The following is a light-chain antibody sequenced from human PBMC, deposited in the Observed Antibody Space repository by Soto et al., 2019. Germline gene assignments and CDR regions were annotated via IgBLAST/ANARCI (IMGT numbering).Light chain of an antibody. CDR2: KVS. V-gene: IGKV2-30*01. CDR3: MQGTHWPPT. Sequence: DVVMTQSPLSLPVTLGQPASISCRSSQSLVYSDGNTYLNWFQQRPGPSPRRLIYKVSNPDSGVPGRFRGSGSGTDFTLKISRVEAEDVGVYYCMQGTHWPPTFGQGTKVEIK. J-gene: IGKJ1*01. CDR1: QSLVYSDGNTY.